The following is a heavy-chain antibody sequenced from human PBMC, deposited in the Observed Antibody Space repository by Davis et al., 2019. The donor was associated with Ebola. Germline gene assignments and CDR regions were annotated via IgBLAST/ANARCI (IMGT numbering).Heavy chain of an antibody. Sequence: PGGSLRLSCAASGFTFNSYGMNWVRQAPGKGLEWVAIIKTDGSSKYYVESVKGRFTISRDNAKNSLYLQMNSLRAEDTAVYYCARDRGWLQLDSWGQGTLVTVSS. V-gene: IGHV3-7*01. CDR2: IKTDGSSK. CDR1: GFTFNSYG. J-gene: IGHJ4*02. CDR3: ARDRGWLQLDS. D-gene: IGHD5-24*01.